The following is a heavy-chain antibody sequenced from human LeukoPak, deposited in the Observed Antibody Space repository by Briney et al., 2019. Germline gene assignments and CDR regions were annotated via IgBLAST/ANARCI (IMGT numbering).Heavy chain of an antibody. CDR3: ARARIADVDY. CDR1: GFTFDDYA. Sequence: PGRSLRLSCAASGFTFDDYAMHWVRQAPGKGLEWVSGISWNSGSIGYADSVKGRFTISRDNSKNTLYLQMNSLRAEDTAVYYCARARIADVDYWGQGTLVTVSS. V-gene: IGHV3-9*01. CDR2: ISWNSGSI. D-gene: IGHD6-13*01. J-gene: IGHJ4*02.